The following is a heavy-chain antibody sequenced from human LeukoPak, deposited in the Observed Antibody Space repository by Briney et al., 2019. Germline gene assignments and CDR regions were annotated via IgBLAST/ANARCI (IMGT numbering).Heavy chain of an antibody. Sequence: SETLSLTCSVCGDSITSGAYYWAWLRQPPGKGLEWIGSVYYSGSIKYNPSLKGRVSISRDMSKNQFSLNLNSVNATDTAVYYCARRDYAAWFDPWGQGTLVTVSS. CDR2: VYYSGSI. CDR3: ARRDYAAWFDP. D-gene: IGHD4/OR15-4a*01. V-gene: IGHV4-39*07. J-gene: IGHJ5*02. CDR1: GDSITSGAYY.